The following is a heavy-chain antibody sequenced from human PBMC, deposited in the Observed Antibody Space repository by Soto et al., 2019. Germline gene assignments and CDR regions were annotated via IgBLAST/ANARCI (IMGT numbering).Heavy chain of an antibody. CDR3: AREIGSGYYPEYYFDY. D-gene: IGHD3-22*01. Sequence: PWGSLRLSCAAAGFTFSSYAMHGVRQAPGKGLEWVAVISYDGSNKYYADSVKGRFTISRDNSKNTLYLQMNSLRAEDTAVDDCAREIGSGYYPEYYFDYWGQGTLVTVSS. V-gene: IGHV3-30-3*01. CDR1: GFTFSSYA. CDR2: ISYDGSNK. J-gene: IGHJ4*02.